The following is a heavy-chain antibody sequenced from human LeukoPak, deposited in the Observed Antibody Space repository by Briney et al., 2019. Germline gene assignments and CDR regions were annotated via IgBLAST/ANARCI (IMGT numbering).Heavy chain of an antibody. CDR1: GGSISSYY. V-gene: IGHV4-59*12. CDR2: IYYSGST. J-gene: IGHJ6*02. CDR3: AREPSYYYGSGSPIYGMDV. D-gene: IGHD3-10*01. Sequence: PSETLSLTCTVSGGSISSYYWSWIRQPPGKGLEWIGYIYYSGSTNYNPSLKSRVTISVDTSKNQFSLKLSSVTAADTAVYYCAREPSYYYGSGSPIYGMDVWGQGTTVTVSS.